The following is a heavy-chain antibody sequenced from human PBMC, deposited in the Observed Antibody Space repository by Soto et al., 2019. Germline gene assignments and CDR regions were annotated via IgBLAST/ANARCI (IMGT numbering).Heavy chain of an antibody. J-gene: IGHJ6*02. CDR2: ISSSSSYI. CDR3: ASQTYCSSTSCSAYYYYGMDV. D-gene: IGHD2-2*01. V-gene: IGHV3-21*01. CDR1: GFTFSSYS. Sequence: VGSLRLSCAASGFTFSSYSMNWVRQAPGKGLEWVSSISSSSSYIYYADSVKGRFTISRDNAKNSLYLQMNSLRAEDTAVYYCASQTYCSSTSCSAYYYYGMDVWGQGTTVTVSS.